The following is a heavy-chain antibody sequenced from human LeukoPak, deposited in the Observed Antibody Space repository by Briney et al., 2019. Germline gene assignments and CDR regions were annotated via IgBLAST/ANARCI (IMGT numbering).Heavy chain of an antibody. CDR1: GGPFSGYY. V-gene: IGHV4-34*01. CDR3: ATSTVSYIAEFDY. D-gene: IGHD4-17*01. J-gene: IGHJ4*02. Sequence: PSETLSLTCAVYGGPFSGYYWSWIRQPPGKGLEWIGEINHSGSTNYNPSLKSRVTISVDTSKNQFSLKLSSVTAADTAVYYCATSTVSYIAEFDYWGQGTLVTVSS. CDR2: INHSGST.